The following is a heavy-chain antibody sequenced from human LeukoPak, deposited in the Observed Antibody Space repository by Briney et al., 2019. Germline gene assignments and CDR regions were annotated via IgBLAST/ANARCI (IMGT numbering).Heavy chain of an antibody. CDR1: TFTFSNYW. Sequence: GGSLRLSCAASTFTFSNYWMSWVRQAPGKGLEWVANIKQDGSEKYYVDSVKGRSTISRDNAKNSLYLQMNSLRAEDTAVYYCARVVPPTQIALDVWGQGTTVTVSS. J-gene: IGHJ6*02. CDR3: ARVVPPTQIALDV. V-gene: IGHV3-7*01. CDR2: IKQDGSEK. D-gene: IGHD2-15*01.